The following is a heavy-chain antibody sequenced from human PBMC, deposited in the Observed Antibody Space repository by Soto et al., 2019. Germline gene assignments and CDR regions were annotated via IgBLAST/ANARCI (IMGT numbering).Heavy chain of an antibody. CDR3: ARDGINYAGYYYYYYMDV. V-gene: IGHV3-74*01. J-gene: IGHJ6*03. CDR2: INSDGSST. CDR1: GFTFSSYW. D-gene: IGHD1-26*01. Sequence: GGSLRLSCAASGFTFSSYWMHWVRQAPGKGLVWVSRINSDGSSTSYADSVKGRFTISRDNAKNTLYPQMNSLRAEDTAVYYCARDGINYAGYYYYYYMDVWGKGTTVTVSS.